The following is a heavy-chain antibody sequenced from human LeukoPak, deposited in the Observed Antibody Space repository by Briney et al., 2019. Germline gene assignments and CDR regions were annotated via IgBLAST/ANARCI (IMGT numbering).Heavy chain of an antibody. CDR3: ARGGRGAVAGRVPPDY. V-gene: IGHV3-21*01. J-gene: IGHJ4*02. D-gene: IGHD6-19*01. Sequence: GGSLRLSCAASGFTFSSYSMNWVRQAPGKGLEWVSSISSSSSYIYYAYSVKGRFTISRDNAKNSLYLQMNSLRAEDTAVYYCARGGRGAVAGRVPPDYWGQGTLVTVSS. CDR2: ISSSSSYI. CDR1: GFTFSSYS.